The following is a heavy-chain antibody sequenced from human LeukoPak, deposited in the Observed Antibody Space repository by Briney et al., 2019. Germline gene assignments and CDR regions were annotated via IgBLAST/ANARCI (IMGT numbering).Heavy chain of an antibody. V-gene: IGHV3-30*18. CDR1: GFTFSSYG. Sequence: GGSLRLSCAASGFTFSSYGMHWVRQAPGKGLEWVAVISYDGSNKYYADSVKGRFTISRDNSKNALYLQMNSLRAEDTAVYYCAKNYLPDYYGSGSYYNAAMDVWGPGTTVTVSS. CDR2: ISYDGSNK. J-gene: IGHJ6*02. D-gene: IGHD3-10*01. CDR3: AKNYLPDYYGSGSYYNAAMDV.